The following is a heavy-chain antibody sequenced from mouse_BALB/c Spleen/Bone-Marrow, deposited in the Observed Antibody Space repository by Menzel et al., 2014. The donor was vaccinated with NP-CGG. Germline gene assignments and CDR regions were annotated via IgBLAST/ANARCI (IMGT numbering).Heavy chain of an antibody. Sequence: EVKVVESGGGLVQPGGSLKLSCAASGFDFSRYWMTWVRQAPGKGLEWIGEINPDSSTINYTPSLKDKFIISRDNAKNTLYLQMRKVRSEDTALYYCAKNHYYGYVAYWGQGTLVTVSA. V-gene: IGHV4-1*02. D-gene: IGHD1-2*01. CDR3: AKNHYYGYVAY. CDR2: INPDSSTI. CDR1: GFDFSRYW. J-gene: IGHJ3*01.